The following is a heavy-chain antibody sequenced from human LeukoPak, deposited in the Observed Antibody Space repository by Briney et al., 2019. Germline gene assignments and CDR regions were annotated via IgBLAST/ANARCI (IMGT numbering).Heavy chain of an antibody. V-gene: IGHV3-53*01. CDR2: IYSGGST. J-gene: IGHJ5*02. D-gene: IGHD3-3*01. Sequence: PGGSLRLSCAASGFTVSSNYMSWVRQAPGKGLEWVSVIYSGGSTYYADSVKGRFTISRDNSKNTLYLQMNSLRAEDTAVYYCARVSGYGSIAESWFDPWGQGTLVTVSS. CDR1: GFTVSSNY. CDR3: ARVSGYGSIAESWFDP.